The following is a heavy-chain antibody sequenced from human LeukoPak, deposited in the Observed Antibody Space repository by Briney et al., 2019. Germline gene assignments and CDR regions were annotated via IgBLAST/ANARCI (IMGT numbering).Heavy chain of an antibody. D-gene: IGHD4-17*01. J-gene: IGHJ4*02. CDR1: GFTFSNYA. Sequence: GSLRLSCEASGFTFSNYAMNWVRQVPGKGLEWIGEIYHSGSTNYNPSLKSRVTISVDKSKNQFSLKLSSVTAADTAVYYCARDLRDYGDYGFDYWGQGTLVTVSS. CDR3: ARDLRDYGDYGFDY. CDR2: IYHSGST. V-gene: IGHV4-4*02.